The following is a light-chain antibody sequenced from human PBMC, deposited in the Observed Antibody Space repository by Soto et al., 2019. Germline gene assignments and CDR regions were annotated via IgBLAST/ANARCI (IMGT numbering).Light chain of an antibody. CDR1: HSFSIY. CDR2: AAS. CDR3: QQSYSTPWT. V-gene: IGKV1-39*01. J-gene: IGKJ1*01. Sequence: DIQMTQSPSYLSASVGDRVTITCRTSHSFSIYLNWYQQKPGKAPNLLIYAASSLGSGVPSRFSGSGSGTDFTLIISRLQPEDIATYYCQQSYSTPWTFGQGTKVEIK.